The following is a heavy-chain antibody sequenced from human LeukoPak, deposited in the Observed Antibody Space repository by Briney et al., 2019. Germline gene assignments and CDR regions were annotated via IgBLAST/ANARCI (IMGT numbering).Heavy chain of an antibody. J-gene: IGHJ6*03. CDR3: GRDALVGYFSYYYMDV. CDR2: ISNSGST. Sequence: SETLSPTCTVSGGAITSHYWTWIRQSPVKGLEWIGDISNSGSTSYNPSLKSRVTVSIDTSKNQFSLKLSSVTAADTAVYYCGRDALVGYFSYYYMDVWGKGTTVTVSS. D-gene: IGHD2-15*01. V-gene: IGHV4-59*11. CDR1: GGAITSHY.